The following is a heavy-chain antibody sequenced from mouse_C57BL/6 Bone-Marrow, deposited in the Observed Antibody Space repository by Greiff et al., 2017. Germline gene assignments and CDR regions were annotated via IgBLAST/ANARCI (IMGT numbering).Heavy chain of an antibody. D-gene: IGHD2-2*01. CDR3: ARSRYGYDGPYYYAMGY. CDR2: INPGSGGT. V-gene: IGHV1-54*01. Sequence: QVQLQQPGAELVRPGTSVKVSCKASGYAFTNYLIEWVKQRPGQGLEWIGVINPGSGGTNYNEKFKGKATLTADKSSSTAYMQLSSLTSEDSAVYFCARSRYGYDGPYYYAMGYWGQRTSVTVSS. J-gene: IGHJ4*01. CDR1: GYAFTNYL.